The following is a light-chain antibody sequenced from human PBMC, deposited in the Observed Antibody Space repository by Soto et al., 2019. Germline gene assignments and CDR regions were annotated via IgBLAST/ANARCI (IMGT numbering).Light chain of an antibody. CDR1: SSDVGGYNY. CDR2: EVS. J-gene: IGLJ1*01. Sequence: QSVLTQPAPVSGSPGQSITISCTGTSSDVGGYNYVSWYQRRPGKAPKLMIYEVSNRPSGVSNRFSGSKSGNTASLTISGLQAEDEADYYCSSYTSSSTLEVFGTGTKVTVL. CDR3: SSYTSSSTLEV. V-gene: IGLV2-14*01.